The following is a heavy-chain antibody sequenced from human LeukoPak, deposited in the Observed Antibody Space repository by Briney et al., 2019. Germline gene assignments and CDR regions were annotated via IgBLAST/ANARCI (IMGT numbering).Heavy chain of an antibody. CDR1: GGSISSSNW. D-gene: IGHD4-17*01. V-gene: IGHV4-4*02. J-gene: IGHJ5*02. Sequence: SETLSLTCAVSGGSISSSNWWSWVRQPPGKGLEWIGEIYHSGSTNYNPSLKSRVTISVDTSKNQFSLKLNSVTAADTAVYYCARGGGGSSTVTTYWFDPWGQGALVTVSS. CDR2: IYHSGST. CDR3: ARGGGGSSTVTTYWFDP.